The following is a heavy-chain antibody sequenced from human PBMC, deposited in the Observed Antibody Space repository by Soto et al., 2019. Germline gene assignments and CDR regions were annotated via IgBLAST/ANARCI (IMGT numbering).Heavy chain of an antibody. Sequence: GESLTISCKGSGYSFTSYWTSWVRQMPGKGLEWMGRIDPSDSYTNYSPSFQGHVTISADKSISTAYLQWSSLKASDTALYYCARHAIAVAGTWYYYGMDVWGQGTTVTVSS. CDR2: IDPSDSYT. CDR3: ARHAIAVAGTWYYYGMDV. CDR1: GYSFTSYW. D-gene: IGHD6-19*01. V-gene: IGHV5-10-1*01. J-gene: IGHJ6*02.